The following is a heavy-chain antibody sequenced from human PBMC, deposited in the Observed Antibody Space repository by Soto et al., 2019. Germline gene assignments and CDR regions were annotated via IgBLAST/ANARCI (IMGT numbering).Heavy chain of an antibody. CDR1: GDTVSSNRAA. V-gene: IGHV6-1*01. CDR2: SYFRFKWYH. D-gene: IGHD1-7*01. Sequence: QVQLQQSGPGLVETSQTLSLTCAISGDTVSSNRAAWRWFRQSPSRGLEWLGRSYFRFKWYHDSTQSLQPSLTLMVSATSNLLLLIPSLVARVDTAVSFCSRERLNPGRITGTWGFDFWGQGSLVTVS. CDR3: SRERLNPGRITGTWGFDF. J-gene: IGHJ4*02.